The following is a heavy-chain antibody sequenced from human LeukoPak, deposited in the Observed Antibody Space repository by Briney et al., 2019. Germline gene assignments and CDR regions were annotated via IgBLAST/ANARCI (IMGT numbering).Heavy chain of an antibody. CDR2: ISGSGGGT. D-gene: IGHD2-15*01. J-gene: IGHJ6*03. CDR1: GFTFSSYA. V-gene: IGHV3-23*01. Sequence: GGSLRLSCAASGFTFSSYAMNWVRQAPGKGLEWVSAISGSGGGTYYADSVKGRFTISRDNSKNTMYLQMNSLRAEDTALYYCAKDRWQLSPDYYYYMDVWGNGATVTVSS. CDR3: AKDRWQLSPDYYYYMDV.